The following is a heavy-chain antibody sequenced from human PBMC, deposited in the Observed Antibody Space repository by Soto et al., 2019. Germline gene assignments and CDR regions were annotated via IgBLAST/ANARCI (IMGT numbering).Heavy chain of an antibody. V-gene: IGHV2-5*02. CDR3: AYRPVVLGSGWNFDF. CDR2: IHWDDEK. Sequence: QITLKESGPTLVIPTQTLTLTCTFSGFSLNTRGVGVGWIRQPPGKALEWVALIHWDDEKRYSPSLRNKLTIPKDTSQHQVVLIMTNMYPVDTATYYCAYRPVVLGSGWNFDFWGQGILVTVSS. CDR1: GFSLNTRGVG. J-gene: IGHJ4*02. D-gene: IGHD6-19*01.